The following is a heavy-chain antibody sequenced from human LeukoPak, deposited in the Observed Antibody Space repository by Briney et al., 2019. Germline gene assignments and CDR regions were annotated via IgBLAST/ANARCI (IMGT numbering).Heavy chain of an antibody. CDR2: IYPGDSDT. CDR3: AREGTVTTGFDY. Sequence: GESLKISCKGSGYSYTSYWIVCPRQMPGKALEYMGIIYPGDSDTRYSPSFQGQVTISADQSISTAYLQWSSLKASDTAMYYCAREGTVTTGFDYWGQGTLVTVSS. J-gene: IGHJ4*02. V-gene: IGHV5-51*01. D-gene: IGHD4-11*01. CDR1: GYSYTSYW.